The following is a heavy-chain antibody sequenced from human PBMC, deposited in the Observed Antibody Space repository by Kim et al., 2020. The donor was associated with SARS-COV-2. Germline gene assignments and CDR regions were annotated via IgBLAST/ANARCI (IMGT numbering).Heavy chain of an antibody. CDR3: AKDGARLLWFGENYFDY. CDR1: GFTFDDYT. J-gene: IGHJ4*02. Sequence: GGSLRLSCAASGFTFDDYTMHWVRQAPGKGLEWVSLISWDGGSTYYADSVKGRFTISRDNSKKSLYLQMNSLRTEDTALYYCAKDGARLLWFGENYFDYWGQGTLVTVSS. D-gene: IGHD3-10*01. CDR2: ISWDGGST. V-gene: IGHV3-43*01.